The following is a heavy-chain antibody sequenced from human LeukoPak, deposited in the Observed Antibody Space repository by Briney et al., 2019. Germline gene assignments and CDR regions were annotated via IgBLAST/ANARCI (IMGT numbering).Heavy chain of an antibody. D-gene: IGHD5-12*01. Sequence: GGSLRLSCAASGFTVSSNYMSWARQAPGKGLEWVSVIYGSGSTYYTDSAKGRFTISRDNSKNTLYLQMNSLRAGDTAVYYCARETSGSAGYWGQGTLVTVSS. CDR2: IYGSGST. CDR1: GFTVSSNY. J-gene: IGHJ4*02. V-gene: IGHV3-53*01. CDR3: ARETSGSAGY.